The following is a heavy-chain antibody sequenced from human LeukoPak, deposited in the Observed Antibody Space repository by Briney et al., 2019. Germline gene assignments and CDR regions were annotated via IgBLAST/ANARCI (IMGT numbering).Heavy chain of an antibody. CDR1: GYTFTSYY. V-gene: IGHV1-46*01. Sequence: ASVKVSCKASGYTFTSYYMHWVRQAPGQGLEWMGIINPSGGSTSYAQKFQGRVTMTRDTSTSTVYMELSSLRSEDTAVYYCARDRPSEHHYGGNSGIPYYWGQGTLVTVSS. CDR2: INPSGGST. J-gene: IGHJ4*02. CDR3: ARDRPSEHHYGGNSGIPYY. D-gene: IGHD4-23*01.